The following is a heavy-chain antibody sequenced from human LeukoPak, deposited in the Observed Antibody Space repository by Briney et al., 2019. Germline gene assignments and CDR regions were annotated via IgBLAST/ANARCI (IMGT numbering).Heavy chain of an antibody. CDR1: GGSFSGYY. Sequence: PSETLSLTCAVYGGSFSGYYWSWIRQPPGKGLEWIGEINHSGSTNYNPSLKSRVTISVGTSKNQFSLKLSSVTAADTAVYYCARGGGSWYIDYWGQGTLVTVSS. V-gene: IGHV4-34*01. CDR3: ARGGGSWYIDY. D-gene: IGHD2-15*01. J-gene: IGHJ4*02. CDR2: INHSGST.